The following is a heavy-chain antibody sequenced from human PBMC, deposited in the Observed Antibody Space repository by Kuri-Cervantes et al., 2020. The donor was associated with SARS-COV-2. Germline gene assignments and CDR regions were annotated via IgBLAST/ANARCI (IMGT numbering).Heavy chain of an antibody. J-gene: IGHJ4*02. CDR3: ARGGQSYDY. V-gene: IGHV4-38-2*01. Sequence: SETLSLTCAVSGYSISSGYYWGWIRQPPGKGLEWIGSIYHSGSTYYNPSLKSRVTISVDTSKNQFSLKLSSVTAADTAVYYCARGGQSYDYWGQGTLVTVSS. CDR2: IYHSGST. CDR1: GYSISSGYY. D-gene: IGHD1-26*01.